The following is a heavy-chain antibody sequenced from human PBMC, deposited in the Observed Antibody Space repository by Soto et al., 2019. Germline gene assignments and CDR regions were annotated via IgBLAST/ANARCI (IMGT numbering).Heavy chain of an antibody. Sequence: QVQLVQSGAEVKKPGSSVKVSCKASGGTFSSYAISWVRQAPGQGLEWMGGIIPIFGTANYAQKFQGRATITADKSPRRAYIELSSLRSEDTEVCCCARAVLSDVEIATMDYYYYGTDVWGQGTTVTVSS. CDR3: ARAVLSDVEIATMDYYYYGTDV. CDR1: GGTFSSYA. D-gene: IGHD1-1*01. J-gene: IGHJ6*02. CDR2: IIPIFGTA. V-gene: IGHV1-69*06.